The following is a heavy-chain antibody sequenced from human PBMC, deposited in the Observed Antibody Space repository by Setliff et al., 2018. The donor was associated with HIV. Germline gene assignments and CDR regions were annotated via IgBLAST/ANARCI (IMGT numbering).Heavy chain of an antibody. D-gene: IGHD6-6*01. J-gene: IGHJ1*01. Sequence: SETLSLTCTVSGDSINSGNYYWSWIRQHPGKGLEWIGYIYYSGSTYYSPSLKSRVTISVDTSQNQFSLKLRSVTAADTAVYYCARDPAPSSSASYFQHWGQGTPVTVSS. V-gene: IGHV4-30-4*08. CDR3: ARDPAPSSSASYFQH. CDR2: IYYSGST. CDR1: GDSINSGNYY.